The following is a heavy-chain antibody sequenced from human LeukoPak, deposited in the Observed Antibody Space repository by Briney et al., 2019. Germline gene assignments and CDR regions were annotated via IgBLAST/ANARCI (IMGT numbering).Heavy chain of an antibody. CDR3: ARSSLGYCSSTSCYGYYYYMDV. D-gene: IGHD2-2*01. CDR1: GFTVSSNY. Sequence: GGSLRLSCAASGFTVSSNYMSWVRQAPGKGLEWVSVTYSGGSTYYADSVKGRFTISRDNAKNSLYLQMNSLRAEDTAVYYCARSSLGYCSSTSCYGYYYYMDVWGKGTTVTVSS. CDR2: TYSGGST. J-gene: IGHJ6*03. V-gene: IGHV3-66*01.